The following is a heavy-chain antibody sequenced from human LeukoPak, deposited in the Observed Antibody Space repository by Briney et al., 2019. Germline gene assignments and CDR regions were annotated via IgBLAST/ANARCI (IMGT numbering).Heavy chain of an antibody. V-gene: IGHV1-69*01. CDR1: GGTFSSYA. CDR2: IIPIFGTA. J-gene: IGHJ6*02. D-gene: IGHD5-24*01. CDR3: ARVVLGRRWLETSYYYGMDV. Sequence: ASVKVSCKASGGTFSSYAISWVRQAPGQGLEWVGGIIPIFGTAKYAQKFQGRVTITADESTSTAYMELSSLRSEDTAVYYCARVVLGRRWLETSYYYGMDVWGQGTTVTVSS.